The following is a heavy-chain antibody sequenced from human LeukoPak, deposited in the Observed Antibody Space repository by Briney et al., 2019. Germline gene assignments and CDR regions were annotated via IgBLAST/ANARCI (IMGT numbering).Heavy chain of an antibody. J-gene: IGHJ4*02. CDR3: ARVGYSGYDPADY. Sequence: ASVKVSCKASGYTFTSYGISWVRQAPGQGLEWMGWMNPNSGNTGYAQKFQGRVTITRNTSISTAYMELSSLRSEDTAVYYCARVGYSGYDPADYWGQGTLVTVSS. CDR1: GYTFTSYG. D-gene: IGHD5-12*01. V-gene: IGHV1-8*03. CDR2: MNPNSGNT.